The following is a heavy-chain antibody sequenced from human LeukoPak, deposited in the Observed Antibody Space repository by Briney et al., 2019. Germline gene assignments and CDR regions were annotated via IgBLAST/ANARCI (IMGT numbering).Heavy chain of an antibody. J-gene: IGHJ5*02. CDR2: INPNSGGT. CDR1: GYTFTGYY. V-gene: IGHV1-2*02. D-gene: IGHD2-2*01. Sequence: ASVKVSCKASGYTFTGYYMHWVRQAPGQGLGWMGWINPNSGGTNYAQKFQGRVTMTRDTSISTAYMELSRLRSDDTAVYYCARESLQAPQLTFDPWGQGTLVTVSS. CDR3: ARESLQAPQLTFDP.